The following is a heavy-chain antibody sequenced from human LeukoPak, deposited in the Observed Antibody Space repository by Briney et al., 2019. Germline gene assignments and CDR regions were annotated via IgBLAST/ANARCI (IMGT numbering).Heavy chain of an antibody. V-gene: IGHV3-23*01. Sequence: GGSLRLSCAASGFTFSSYAMSWVRQAPGKGLEWVSAISGSGGSTYYADSVKGRFTISRDNSKNTLYLQMNSLRAEDTAVYYCAKAGRVTYCYDSSGYGRDAFDIWGQGTMVTVSS. CDR3: AKAGRVTYCYDSSGYGRDAFDI. J-gene: IGHJ3*02. CDR1: GFTFSSYA. CDR2: ISGSGGST. D-gene: IGHD3-22*01.